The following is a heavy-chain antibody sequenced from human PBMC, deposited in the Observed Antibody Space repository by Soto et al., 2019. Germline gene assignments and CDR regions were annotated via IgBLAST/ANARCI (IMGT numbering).Heavy chain of an antibody. V-gene: IGHV3-30-3*01. CDR1: GFTFSSYA. D-gene: IGHD6-13*01. Sequence: GGSLRLSCAASGFTFSSYAMHWVRQAPGKGLEWVAVISYDGSNKYYADSAKGRFTISRDNSKNTLYLQMNSLRAEDTAVYYCARARRVAAQYYFDYWGQGTLVTVSS. CDR3: ARARRVAAQYYFDY. CDR2: ISYDGSNK. J-gene: IGHJ4*02.